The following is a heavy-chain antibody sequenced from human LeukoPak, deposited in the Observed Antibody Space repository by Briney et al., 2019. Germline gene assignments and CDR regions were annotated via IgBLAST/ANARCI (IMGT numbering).Heavy chain of an antibody. CDR2: IIPIFGTA. D-gene: IGHD3-22*01. J-gene: IGHJ4*02. V-gene: IGHV1-69*01. CDR1: GGTFSSYT. CDR3: ARESPYYDSSGYYSGHFDY. Sequence: SVKVSCKASGGTFSSYTISWVRQAPGQGLEWMGGIIPIFGTANYAQKFQGRVTITADESTSTAYMELSSLRSEDTAVYYCARESPYYDSSGYYSGHFDYWGQGTLVTVSS.